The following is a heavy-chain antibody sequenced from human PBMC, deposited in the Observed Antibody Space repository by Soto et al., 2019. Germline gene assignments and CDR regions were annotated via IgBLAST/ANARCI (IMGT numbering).Heavy chain of an antibody. CDR2: IIPIFGTA. CDR1: GGTFSSYA. Sequence: GASVKVSCKASGGTFSSYAISWVRQAPGQGLEWMGGIIPIFGTANYAQKFQGRVTITADKSTSTAYMELSSLRSEDTAVYYCARVGCSGGSCYQPNWFDPWGQGTLVTVYS. J-gene: IGHJ5*02. CDR3: ARVGCSGGSCYQPNWFDP. D-gene: IGHD2-15*01. V-gene: IGHV1-69*06.